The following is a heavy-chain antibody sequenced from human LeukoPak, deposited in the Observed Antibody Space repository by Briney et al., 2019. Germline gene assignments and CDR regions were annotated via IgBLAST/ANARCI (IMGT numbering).Heavy chain of an antibody. J-gene: IGHJ3*02. CDR1: VGSFSGYY. D-gene: IGHD3-16*02. V-gene: IGHV4-34*01. Sequence: PSETLSLTCAVYVGSFSGYYGSWIRQPPGKGLEWMGEINHSGSTNYNPALKSRVPISVDTSKNKFSLKLSSVTAADTAVYYCARPFGGVIVQYDAFDIWGQGTLVTVSS. CDR2: INHSGST. CDR3: ARPFGGVIVQYDAFDI.